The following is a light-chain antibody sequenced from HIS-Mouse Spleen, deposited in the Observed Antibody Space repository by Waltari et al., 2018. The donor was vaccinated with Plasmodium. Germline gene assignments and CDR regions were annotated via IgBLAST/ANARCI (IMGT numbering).Light chain of an antibody. Sequence: DLQMTQSTSSLSASVGHRVTITCQASQDISNYLNWYQQRPGKAPKILIYDASKLETGGPSRFCGSGSGTDCTFTNSGLQPEDIATDYCQRYDNLPPACTFGPGTKVDIK. CDR3: QRYDNLPPACT. CDR2: DAS. CDR1: QDISNY. J-gene: IGKJ3*01. V-gene: IGKV1-33*01.